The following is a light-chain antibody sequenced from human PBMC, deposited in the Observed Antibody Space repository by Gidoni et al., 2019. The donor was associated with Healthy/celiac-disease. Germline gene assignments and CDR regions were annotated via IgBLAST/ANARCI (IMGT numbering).Light chain of an antibody. CDR1: QVISSY. Sequence: DIQLTQSPSFLSASVGDRVTITCRASQVISSYLAWYQPKPGKAPKLLIYAASTLQSGVPSRFSGSGYGTEFTLTISSLQPEDFATYYCQQLGTFGGGTKVEIK. CDR2: AAS. CDR3: QQLGT. V-gene: IGKV1-9*01. J-gene: IGKJ4*01.